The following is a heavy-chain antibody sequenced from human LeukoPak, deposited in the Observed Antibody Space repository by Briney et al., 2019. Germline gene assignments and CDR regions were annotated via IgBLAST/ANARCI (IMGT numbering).Heavy chain of an antibody. Sequence: GRSLRLSCAASGFTFSHYGMHWVRQGPGKGLDWVAVIWFDGTARYHSGSVRGRFAISRDNSKNTLYLQMDNLRVEDTAVYYCARAYCSDGSCYPKGMDVWGQGTTVTVSS. D-gene: IGHD2-15*01. CDR3: ARAYCSDGSCYPKGMDV. J-gene: IGHJ6*02. CDR1: GFTFSHYG. CDR2: IWFDGTAR. V-gene: IGHV3-33*01.